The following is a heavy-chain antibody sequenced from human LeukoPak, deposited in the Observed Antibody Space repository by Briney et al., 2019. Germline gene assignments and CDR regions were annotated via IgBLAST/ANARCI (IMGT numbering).Heavy chain of an antibody. J-gene: IGHJ4*02. CDR3: ARGSGSYLGGATEYFDY. Sequence: ASVKVSCKASGYTFTSYYMHWVRQAPGQGLEWMGIINPSGGSTSYAQKFQGRVTMTRDTSTSTVYMELSSLRSEDTAVYYCARGSGSYLGGATEYFDYWGQGTLVTVPS. V-gene: IGHV1-46*03. CDR1: GYTFTSYY. D-gene: IGHD1-26*01. CDR2: INPSGGST.